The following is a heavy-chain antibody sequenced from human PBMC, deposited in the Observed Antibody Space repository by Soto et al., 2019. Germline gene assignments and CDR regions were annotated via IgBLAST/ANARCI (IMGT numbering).Heavy chain of an antibody. V-gene: IGHV3-23*01. Sequence: GGSLRLLCAASGFTFSNYAMSLVRQAPGKGLEWVSGISGSGGSTYYADSVKGRFTISRDKSKNTLYLQMNSLRAEDTAVYYCAKGQGSRGWYVRMDVWGKGTTVTVSS. J-gene: IGHJ6*03. CDR3: AKGQGSRGWYVRMDV. CDR1: GFTFSNYA. CDR2: ISGSGGST. D-gene: IGHD6-19*01.